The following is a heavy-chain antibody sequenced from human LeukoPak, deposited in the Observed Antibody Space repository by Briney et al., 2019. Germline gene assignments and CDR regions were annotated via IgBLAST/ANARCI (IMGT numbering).Heavy chain of an antibody. CDR1: GFTFSSYW. CDR2: INSDGSST. J-gene: IGHJ4*02. V-gene: IGHV3-74*01. Sequence: PGGSLRLSCAASGFTFSSYWMHWVRQAPGKGLVWVSRINSDGSSTSYADSVKGRFTISRDNSKNTLYLQMHSLRAEDTALYYCAKDQGLGYSRTFDYWGRGTLVTVSS. D-gene: IGHD2-15*01. CDR3: AKDQGLGYSRTFDY.